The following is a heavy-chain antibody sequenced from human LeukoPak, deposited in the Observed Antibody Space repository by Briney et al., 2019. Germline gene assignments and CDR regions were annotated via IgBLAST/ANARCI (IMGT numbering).Heavy chain of an antibody. D-gene: IGHD2-15*01. CDR3: ARDHGYCSGGSCYSTNWFDP. CDR2: IYHSGST. V-gene: IGHV4-34*01. Sequence: SETLSLTCAVYGGSFSGYYWSWIRQPPGKGLEWIGNIYHSGSTYYNPSLKSRVIISVDRSKNQFSLKLSSVTAADTAVYYCARDHGYCSGGSCYSTNWFDPWGQGTLVTVSS. J-gene: IGHJ5*02. CDR1: GGSFSGYY.